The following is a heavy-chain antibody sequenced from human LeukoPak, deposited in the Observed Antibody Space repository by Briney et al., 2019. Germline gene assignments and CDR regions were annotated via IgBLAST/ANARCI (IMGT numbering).Heavy chain of an antibody. CDR1: GGSFSGYY. CDR3: ARGGRIVVVVASGRGYNWFDP. V-gene: IGHV4-34*01. J-gene: IGHJ5*02. Sequence: SETLSLTCAVYGGSFSGYYWSWIRQPPGKGLEWIGEINHSRSTNYNPSLKSRVTISVDTSKNQFSLKLSSVTAADTAVYYCARGGRIVVVVASGRGYNWFDPWGQGTLVTVSS. D-gene: IGHD2-15*01. CDR2: INHSRST.